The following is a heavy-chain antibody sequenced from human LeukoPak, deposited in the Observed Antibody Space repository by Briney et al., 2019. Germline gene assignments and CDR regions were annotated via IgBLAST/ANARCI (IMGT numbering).Heavy chain of an antibody. Sequence: PGGSLRLSCAASGFTFSSYSMNWVRQAPGKGLEWVSSISSSSSYIYSADSVKGRFTISRDNAKNSLYLQMNSLRADDTAIYYCARSKIDYWGQGTLVTVSS. CDR1: GFTFSSYS. D-gene: IGHD4-11*01. CDR3: ARSKIDY. J-gene: IGHJ4*02. CDR2: ISSSSSYI. V-gene: IGHV3-21*01.